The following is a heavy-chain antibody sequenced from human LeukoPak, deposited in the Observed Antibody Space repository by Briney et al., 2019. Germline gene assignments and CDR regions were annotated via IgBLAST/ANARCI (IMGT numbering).Heavy chain of an antibody. CDR1: GFTFSSYS. Sequence: GGSLRLSCAASGFTFSSYSVNWVRQAPGKGLEWVSSISSSSSYIYYADSVKGRFTISRDNAKNSLYLQMNSLRAEDTAVYYCARDANSLGYCSSTSCYVCWGQGTLVTVSS. D-gene: IGHD2-2*01. J-gene: IGHJ4*02. CDR3: ARDANSLGYCSSTSCYVC. V-gene: IGHV3-21*01. CDR2: ISSSSSYI.